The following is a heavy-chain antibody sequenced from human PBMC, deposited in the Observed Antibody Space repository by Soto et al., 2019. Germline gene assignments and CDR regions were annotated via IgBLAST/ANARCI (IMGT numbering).Heavy chain of an antibody. CDR1: GGTFSSYA. V-gene: IGHV1-69*06. CDR3: ARDRGSGWYPGEYYYGMDV. Sequence: SVKVSCKASGGTFSSYAISWVRQAPGQGLEWMGGIIPIFGTANYAQKFQGRVTITADKSTSTAYMELSSLRSEDTAVYYCARDRGSGWYPGEYYYGMDVWGQGTTVTVSS. J-gene: IGHJ6*02. D-gene: IGHD6-19*01. CDR2: IIPIFGTA.